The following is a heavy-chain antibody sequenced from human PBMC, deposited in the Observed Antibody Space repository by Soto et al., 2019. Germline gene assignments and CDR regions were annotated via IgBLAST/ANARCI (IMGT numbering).Heavy chain of an antibody. V-gene: IGHV1-2*04. J-gene: IGHJ6*02. D-gene: IGHD6-19*01. CDR2: INPNSGGT. Sequence: ASVKVSCKASGYTFTGYYMHWVRQAPGQGLEWMGWINPNSGGTNYAQKFQGWVTMTRDTSISTAYMELSRLRSDDTAVYYCARAVSSGWYQRYYYYYGMDVWGQGTTVTVSS. CDR3: ARAVSSGWYQRYYYYYGMDV. CDR1: GYTFTGYY.